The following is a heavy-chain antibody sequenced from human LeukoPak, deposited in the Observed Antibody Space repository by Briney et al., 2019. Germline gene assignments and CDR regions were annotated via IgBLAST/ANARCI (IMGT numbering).Heavy chain of an antibody. Sequence: SETLSLTCTVSGGSISSGGYYWSWIRQHPGKGLEWIGYIYYSGSTYYNPSLKSRVTISVDTSKNQFSLKLSSVTAADTAVYYCARDGEGEQYDYWGQGTLVTVSS. D-gene: IGHD3-16*01. CDR1: GGSISSGGYY. V-gene: IGHV4-31*03. J-gene: IGHJ4*02. CDR2: IYYSGST. CDR3: ARDGEGEQYDY.